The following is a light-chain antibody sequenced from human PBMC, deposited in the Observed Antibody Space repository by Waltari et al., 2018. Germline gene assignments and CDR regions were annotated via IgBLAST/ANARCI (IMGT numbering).Light chain of an antibody. CDR1: QSVNSNY. V-gene: IGKV3-20*01. Sequence: EIVLTQSPGTLSLSPGEGANLSCRASQSVNSNYLTWFQQKPGQAPRLLIFGASSRATAVPDRFSGSGSGTDFTLTISRLEPEDFAMYYCQQYGSPYTFGQGTRVEIK. J-gene: IGKJ2*01. CDR3: QQYGSPYT. CDR2: GAS.